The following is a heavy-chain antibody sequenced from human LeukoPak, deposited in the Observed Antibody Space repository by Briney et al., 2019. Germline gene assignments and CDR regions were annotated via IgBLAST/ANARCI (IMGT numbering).Heavy chain of an antibody. V-gene: IGHV4-59*01. CDR3: ARGDPSMPFDY. CDR1: GGSISSYY. CDR2: IYYSGAT. D-gene: IGHD2/OR15-2a*01. J-gene: IGHJ4*02. Sequence: SETLSLTCTVPGGSISSYYWSWIRQPPGKGLEWIGYIYYSGATNYNPSLKSRVTILLDTSKNQFSLKLSSVTAADTAVYYCARGDPSMPFDYWGQGTLVTVSS.